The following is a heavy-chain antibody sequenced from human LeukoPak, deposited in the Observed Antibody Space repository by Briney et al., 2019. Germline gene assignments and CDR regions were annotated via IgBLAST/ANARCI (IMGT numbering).Heavy chain of an antibody. CDR3: ARHYYDSRYPTSGYYMDV. CDR1: GFSFRDYY. J-gene: IGHJ6*03. CDR2: ISNSGTDT. Sequence: KPGGSLRLSCEGSGFSFRDYYMSWIRQTPGKWLERVSYISNSGTDTNYADSVKGRFTISRDNAKNSLYLQMNSLRAEDTALYYCARHYYDSRYPTSGYYMDVWGKGTTVTVSS. D-gene: IGHD3-22*01. V-gene: IGHV3-11*03.